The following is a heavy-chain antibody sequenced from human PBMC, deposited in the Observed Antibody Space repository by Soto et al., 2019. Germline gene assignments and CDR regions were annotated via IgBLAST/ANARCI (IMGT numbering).Heavy chain of an antibody. V-gene: IGHV1-18*01. J-gene: IGHJ6*02. CDR3: ARDRTVTTLLYYYYGMDV. CDR1: GYTFTSYG. D-gene: IGHD4-17*01. Sequence: QVQLVQSGAEVKKPGASVKVSCKASGYTFTSYGISWVRQAPGQGLEWMGWISAYNGNTNYAQKLQGRVTTTTDTSTSTAYMELRSLRSDDTAVYYCARDRTVTTLLYYYYGMDVWGQGTTVTVSS. CDR2: ISAYNGNT.